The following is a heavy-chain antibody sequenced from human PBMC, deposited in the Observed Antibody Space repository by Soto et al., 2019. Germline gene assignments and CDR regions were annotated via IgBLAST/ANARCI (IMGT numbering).Heavy chain of an antibody. D-gene: IGHD1-1*01. CDR1: GYTFSTYG. Sequence: QVPVVQSGAEVKKPGASVKVSCKASGYTFSTYGMHWVRQAPGQSLEWMGWLNGGTGQTRYSQRFQDRVIITRDTSASKGYMALSRLRSEDTAVYYCARGKGMEENYFYYGLDIWGQGTTVTVSS. V-gene: IGHV1-3*01. CDR2: LNGGTGQT. J-gene: IGHJ6*02. CDR3: ARGKGMEENYFYYGLDI.